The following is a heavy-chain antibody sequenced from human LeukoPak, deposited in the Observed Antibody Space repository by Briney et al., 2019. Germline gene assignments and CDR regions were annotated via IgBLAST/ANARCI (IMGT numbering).Heavy chain of an antibody. CDR2: ISYDGSYK. V-gene: IGHV3-30*18. D-gene: IGHD2-8*02. Sequence: GGSLRLSCAASGFTFSTYGMHWVRQSPGKGLEWVAVISYDGSYKEYADSVKGRFTISRDNSKNTLYLQMNSLRAEDTAVYYCAKMLNTGHAHAALDYWGPGTLVTVSS. CDR3: AKMLNTGHAHAALDY. J-gene: IGHJ4*02. CDR1: GFTFSTYG.